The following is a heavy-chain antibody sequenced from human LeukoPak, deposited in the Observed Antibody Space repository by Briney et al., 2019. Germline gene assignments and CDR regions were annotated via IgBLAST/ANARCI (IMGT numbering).Heavy chain of an antibody. CDR1: GLTFSSYW. J-gene: IGHJ3*02. Sequence: PGGSLRLSCAASGLTFSSYWMSWVRQAPGKGLEWVANIKQDGSEKYYVDSVKGRFTISRDNAKNSLYLQMNSLRAEDTAVYYCARDYMPGIAAVGATFDIWGQGTMVTVSS. V-gene: IGHV3-7*01. D-gene: IGHD6-13*01. CDR2: IKQDGSEK. CDR3: ARDYMPGIAAVGATFDI.